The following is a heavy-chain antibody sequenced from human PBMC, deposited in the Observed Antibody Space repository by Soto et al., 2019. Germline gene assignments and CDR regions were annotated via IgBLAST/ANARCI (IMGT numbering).Heavy chain of an antibody. CDR3: ARDRDYSFAYYYYMDV. D-gene: IGHD4-4*01. Sequence: ASVKVSCKASGYTFTSYGISWVRQAPGQGLEWMGWISAYNGNTNYAQKLQGRVTMTTDTSTSTAYMELRSLRSDDTAVYYCARDRDYSFAYYYYMDVWGKGTTVTVSS. CDR1: GYTFTSYG. CDR2: ISAYNGNT. V-gene: IGHV1-18*01. J-gene: IGHJ6*03.